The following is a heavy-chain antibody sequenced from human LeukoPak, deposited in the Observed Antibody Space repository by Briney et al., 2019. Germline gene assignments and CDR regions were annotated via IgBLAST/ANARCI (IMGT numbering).Heavy chain of an antibody. CDR3: ARGETRYCSSTSCYRFDP. CDR2: IYTSGST. J-gene: IGHJ5*02. CDR1: GGSISSYY. V-gene: IGHV4-4*07. D-gene: IGHD2-2*01. Sequence: PSETLSLTCTVSGGSISSYYWSWIRQPAGKGLEWIGRIYTSGSTNYNPSLKSRVTMSVDTSKNQFSLKLSSVTAADTAVYYCARGETRYCSSTSCYRFDPWGQGTLVTVSS.